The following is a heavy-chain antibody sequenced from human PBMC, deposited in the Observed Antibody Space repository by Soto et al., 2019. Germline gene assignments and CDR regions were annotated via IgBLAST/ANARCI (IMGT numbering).Heavy chain of an antibody. D-gene: IGHD1-1*01. V-gene: IGHV4-59*01. J-gene: IGHJ4*02. CDR3: ARLVDRNWYPFFFDY. CDR2: IYYSGSI. CDR1: GGSISNYY. Sequence: SETLSLTCTVSGGSISNYYWGWIRQPPGKGLEWIGYIYYSGSINYSPSLKSRVSISVDTSKNQVSLKVHSVTAADTAVYYCARLVDRNWYPFFFDYWGQGTQVTVS.